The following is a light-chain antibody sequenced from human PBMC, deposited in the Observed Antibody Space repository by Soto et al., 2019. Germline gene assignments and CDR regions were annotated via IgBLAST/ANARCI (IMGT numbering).Light chain of an antibody. CDR2: EVS. V-gene: IGLV2-14*01. J-gene: IGLJ3*02. Sequence: QSALTQPASVSGSPGQSITISCTGTSSDVGGYNYVSWYQQHPGKAPKLMIYEVSNRPSGVSNRFSGSKSGNTASLTISGLQTEDEADYYCSSFTSINTWVFC. CDR3: SSFTSINTWV. CDR1: SSDVGGYNY.